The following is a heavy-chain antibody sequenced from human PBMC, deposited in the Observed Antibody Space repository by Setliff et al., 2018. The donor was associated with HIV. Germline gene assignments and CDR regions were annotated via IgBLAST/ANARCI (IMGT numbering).Heavy chain of an antibody. CDR1: GGTFSTYA. J-gene: IGHJ4*02. D-gene: IGHD2-21*02. CDR2: IIPVSGTA. CDR3: ASDREEYCGHDCSSPLDN. V-gene: IGHV1-69*05. Sequence: GASVQVSCKASGGTFSTYAINWVRQAPGQGLEWLGGIIPVSGTANYAERFQDRVTISTDESKTSVYLQVSSLASEDTAVYYCASDREEYCGHDCSSPLDNWGPGTLVTVSS.